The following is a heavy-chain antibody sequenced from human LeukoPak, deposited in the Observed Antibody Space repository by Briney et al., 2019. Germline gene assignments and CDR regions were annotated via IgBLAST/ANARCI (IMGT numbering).Heavy chain of an antibody. D-gene: IGHD3-16*01. J-gene: IGHJ4*02. V-gene: IGHV1-24*01. CDR2: FDPEDGET. CDR1: GYTLTELS. Sequence: GASVKVSCKVSGYTLTELSMHWVRQAPRKGLEWMGGFDPEDGETIYAQKFQGRVTMTEDTSTDTAYMELSSLRSEDTAVYYCATPYYDYVWGSYYFDYWGQGTLVTVSS. CDR3: ATPYYDYVWGSYYFDY.